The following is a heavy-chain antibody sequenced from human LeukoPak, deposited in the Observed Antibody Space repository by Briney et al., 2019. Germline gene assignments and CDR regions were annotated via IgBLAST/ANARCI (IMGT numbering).Heavy chain of an antibody. CDR1: AASITSSSYY. V-gene: IGHV4-39*07. Sequence: PSQTLSLTCTVSAASITSSSYYWGWLRQPPGKGLEWFGSIYYSGSTYYNPSLKSRVTISVDTSKNKFSLKLSSVTAADTAVYYCARASYGSGSYYINWFDPWGQGTLVTVSS. CDR3: ARASYGSGSYYINWFDP. CDR2: IYYSGST. J-gene: IGHJ5*02. D-gene: IGHD3-10*01.